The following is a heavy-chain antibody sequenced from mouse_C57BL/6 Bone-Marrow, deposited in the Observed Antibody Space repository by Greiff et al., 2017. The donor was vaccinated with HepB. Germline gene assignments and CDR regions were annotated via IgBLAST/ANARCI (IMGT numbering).Heavy chain of an antibody. V-gene: IGHV5-17*01. CDR2: ISSGSSTI. D-gene: IGHD2-1*01. Sequence: EVQRVESGGGLVKPGGSLKLSCAASGFTFSDYGMHWVRQAPEKGLEWVAYISSGSSTIYYADTVKGRFTISRDNAKNTLFLQMTSLRSEDTAMYYCARGYYGNYFYAMDYWGQGTSVTVSS. J-gene: IGHJ4*01. CDR1: GFTFSDYG. CDR3: ARGYYGNYFYAMDY.